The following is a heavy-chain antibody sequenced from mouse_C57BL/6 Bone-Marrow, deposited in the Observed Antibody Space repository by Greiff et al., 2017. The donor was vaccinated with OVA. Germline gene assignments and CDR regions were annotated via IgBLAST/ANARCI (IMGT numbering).Heavy chain of an antibody. CDR2: ISDGGSYT. D-gene: IGHD1-1*01. CDR3: AGTVLLRSYYFDY. Sequence: EVQLVESGGGLVKPGGSLKLSCAASGFTFSSYAMSWVRQTPEKRLEWVATISDGGSYTYYPDNVQGRFTFSSDTAKNNLYLQMSHLKSEDTATDYCAGTVLLRSYYFDYWGQGTTLTVSS. V-gene: IGHV5-4*01. CDR1: GFTFSSYA. J-gene: IGHJ2*01.